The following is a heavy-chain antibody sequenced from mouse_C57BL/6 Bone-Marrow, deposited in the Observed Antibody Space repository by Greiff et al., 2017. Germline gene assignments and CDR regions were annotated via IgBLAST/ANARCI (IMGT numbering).Heavy chain of an antibody. D-gene: IGHD4-1*01. J-gene: IGHJ3*01. Sequence: EVQLQQSGAELVRPGASVKLSCTASGFNIKDDYMHWVKQRPEQGLEWIGWIDPENGDTEYASKFQGKATITADTSSNTAYLQLSSLTSEDTAVYYCSTPRTNWAFAYWGQGTLVTVSA. V-gene: IGHV14-4*01. CDR2: IDPENGDT. CDR3: STPRTNWAFAY. CDR1: GFNIKDDY.